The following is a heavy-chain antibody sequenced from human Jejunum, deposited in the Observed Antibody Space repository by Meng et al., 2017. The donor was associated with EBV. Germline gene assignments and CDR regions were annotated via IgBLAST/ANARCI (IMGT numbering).Heavy chain of an antibody. Sequence: QVQLQVAGPGLVKPSGTLSLPCAVVGDSMESRNWWSWVRQSPGRGLEWIGEIYYSGSTNYNPSLKIRVTILVDRSENHFSLHLSSVTAADTAVYYCVRGGDYCLVYWGQGTLVTVSS. J-gene: IGHJ4*02. CDR2: IYYSGST. D-gene: IGHD2-21*02. CDR1: GDSMESRNW. CDR3: VRGGDYCLVY. V-gene: IGHV4-4*02.